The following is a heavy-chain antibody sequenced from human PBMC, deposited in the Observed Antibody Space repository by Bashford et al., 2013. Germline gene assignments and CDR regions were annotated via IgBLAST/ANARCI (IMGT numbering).Heavy chain of an antibody. CDR3: AIICSGVVCYRSDF. CDR1: GGTFSKYA. V-gene: IGHV1-69*13. Sequence: SVKVSCKASGGTFSKYAISWVRQAPGQGLEWMGGIIPMFGKTNYAQKFQGRVTMTADESTSTVYMEVSSLSSEDTALYFCAIICSGVVCYRSDFWGQGTLVTVSS. CDR2: IIPMFGKT. J-gene: IGHJ4*02. D-gene: IGHD2-15*01.